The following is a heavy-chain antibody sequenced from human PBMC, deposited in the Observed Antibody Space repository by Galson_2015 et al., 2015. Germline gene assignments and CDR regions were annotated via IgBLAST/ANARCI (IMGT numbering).Heavy chain of an antibody. Sequence: SLRLSCAASGFTFGSYGMSWVRQAPGKGLEWVSTVSDYTYYADSVKGRFTISRDNSKNTAYLQMNSLRVEDTAVYFCAKDRVPDGVWDIDSWGQGTLVTVAS. CDR1: GFTFGSYG. J-gene: IGHJ4*02. CDR2: VSDYT. V-gene: IGHV3-23*01. D-gene: IGHD2-8*01. CDR3: AKDRVPDGVWDIDS.